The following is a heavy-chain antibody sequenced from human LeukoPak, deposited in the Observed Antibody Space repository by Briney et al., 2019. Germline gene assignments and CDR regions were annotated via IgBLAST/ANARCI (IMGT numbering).Heavy chain of an antibody. J-gene: IGHJ6*03. Sequence: PGGSLRLSCTVSGFIFSDFSMSWVRQAPGKGLEWVAKMSEDGNEIFYVDSVKGRFTISRDNTKKSLYLQLNSLRPEDSAVYYCARGLSDILTGYYTYYYYMDVWGKGTTVTVSS. CDR3: ARGLSDILTGYYTYYYYMDV. CDR2: MSEDGNEI. D-gene: IGHD3-9*01. V-gene: IGHV3-7*01. CDR1: GFIFSDFS.